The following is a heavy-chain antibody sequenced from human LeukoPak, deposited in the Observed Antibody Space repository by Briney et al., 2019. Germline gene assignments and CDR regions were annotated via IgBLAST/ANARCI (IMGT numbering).Heavy chain of an antibody. Sequence: PSETLSLTCGVSGYSIRSGNYWGWIRQPPGKGLEWIGSIYHSGTTYHNSSLKSRVTISVDTSKNQFSLKLNSVTAADTAVYYCARAFYYDRNLMGSFDHWGRGALVTVSS. CDR2: IYHSGTT. J-gene: IGHJ4*02. V-gene: IGHV4-38-2*01. CDR1: GYSIRSGNY. D-gene: IGHD3-22*01. CDR3: ARAFYYDRNLMGSFDH.